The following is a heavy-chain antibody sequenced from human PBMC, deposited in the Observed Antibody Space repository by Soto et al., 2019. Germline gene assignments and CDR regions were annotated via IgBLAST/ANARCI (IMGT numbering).Heavy chain of an antibody. V-gene: IGHV1-46*01. D-gene: IGHD2-21*02. CDR2: VNPSGGHT. J-gene: IGHJ4*02. CDR1: GDTFTDYY. Sequence: QVQLMQSGAEVKKPGASVKVSCKASGDTFTDYYIHWVRQAPGQGLEWMGTVNPSGGHTTYAQHVLGRVTMTRDTSTSTLYMELTSLTSDDTAIYYCARGRHVVVVTAALDYWGQGTLVTVSS. CDR3: ARGRHVVVVTAALDY.